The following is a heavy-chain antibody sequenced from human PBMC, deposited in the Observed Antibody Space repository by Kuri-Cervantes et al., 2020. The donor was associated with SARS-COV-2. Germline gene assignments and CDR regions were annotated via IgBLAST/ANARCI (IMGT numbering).Heavy chain of an antibody. Sequence: SQTLSLTCAFYGESFSGYYWNWIRQSPGKGLEWIGEVNHRGSTNYNPSLKSRVTISVDTSKNQSSLKLSSVTAADTAVYYCARPGGFLDVWGKGTTVTVSS. D-gene: IGHD4-23*01. V-gene: IGHV4-34*01. J-gene: IGHJ6*04. CDR1: GESFSGYY. CDR3: ARPGGFLDV. CDR2: VNHRGST.